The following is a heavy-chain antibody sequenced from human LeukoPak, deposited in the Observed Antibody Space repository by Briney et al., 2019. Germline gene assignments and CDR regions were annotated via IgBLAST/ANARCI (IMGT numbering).Heavy chain of an antibody. CDR2: INHSGST. J-gene: IGHJ3*02. CDR3: ARGGYCSSTRCYTGAFDI. Sequence: SETLSLTCAVYGESFSGYYWSWIRQPPGKGLEWIGEINHSGSTNYNPSLKSRVTISVDTSKNQFSLKLSSVTAADTAVYYCARGGYCSSTRCYTGAFDIWGQGTMVTVSS. V-gene: IGHV4-34*01. D-gene: IGHD2-2*02. CDR1: GESFSGYY.